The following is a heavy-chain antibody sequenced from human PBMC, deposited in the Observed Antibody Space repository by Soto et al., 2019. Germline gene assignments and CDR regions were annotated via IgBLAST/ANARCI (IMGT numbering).Heavy chain of an antibody. J-gene: IGHJ6*02. CDR1: GFTFSSYS. CDR3: ARDIYVVPYYYYYGMDV. CDR2: ISSSSSTI. V-gene: IGHV3-48*02. D-gene: IGHD2-21*01. Sequence: GGSLRLSCAASGFTFSSYSMNWVRQAPGKGLEWVSYISSSSSTIYYADSVKGRFTISRDNAKNSLYLQMNSLRDEDTAVYYCARDIYVVPYYYYYGMDVWGQGTTVTVSS.